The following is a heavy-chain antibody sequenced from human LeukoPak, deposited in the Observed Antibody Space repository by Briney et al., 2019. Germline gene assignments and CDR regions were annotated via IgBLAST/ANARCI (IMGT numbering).Heavy chain of an antibody. CDR3: ARHERGGGYYDY. CDR2: IYYSGGT. J-gene: IGHJ4*02. D-gene: IGHD3-22*01. Sequence: SETLSLTCTVSGGSINSYFWSWIRQPPGKGLEWIGYIYYSGGTDYNPSLKSRVTISVDTSKNQFSLQLRSVTAADTAVYYCARHERGGGYYDYWGQGTLVTVSS. V-gene: IGHV4-59*08. CDR1: GGSINSYF.